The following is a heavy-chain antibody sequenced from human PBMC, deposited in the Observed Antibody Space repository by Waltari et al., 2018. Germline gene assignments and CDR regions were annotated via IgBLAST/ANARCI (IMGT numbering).Heavy chain of an antibody. CDR3: AREWFGELLSLDY. V-gene: IGHV3-30*01. D-gene: IGHD3-10*01. Sequence: QVQLVESGGGVVQPGRSLRLSCAASGFTFSSYAMHWVRQAPGKGLEWVAVISYDGSNKDYADSVKGRFTISRDNSKNTLYLQMNSLRAEDTAVYYCAREWFGELLSLDYWGQGTLVTVSS. J-gene: IGHJ4*02. CDR2: ISYDGSNK. CDR1: GFTFSSYA.